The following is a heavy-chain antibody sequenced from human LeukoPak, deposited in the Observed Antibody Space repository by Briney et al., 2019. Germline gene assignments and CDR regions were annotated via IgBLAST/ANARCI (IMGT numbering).Heavy chain of an antibody. D-gene: IGHD3-10*01. CDR1: GGSISSSSYY. J-gene: IGHJ6*03. CDR2: IYYSGST. Sequence: SETLSLTCTVSGGSISSSSYYWGWIRQPPGKGLEWIGSIYYSGSTYYNPSLKSRVTISVDTSKNQFSLKLSSVTAADTAVYYCARHPMSPYGLVMGVWGKGTTVTVSS. CDR3: ARHPMSPYGLVMGV. V-gene: IGHV4-39*01.